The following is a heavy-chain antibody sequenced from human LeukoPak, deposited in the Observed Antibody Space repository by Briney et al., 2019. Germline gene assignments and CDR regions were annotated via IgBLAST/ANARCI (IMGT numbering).Heavy chain of an antibody. CDR2: ISGSDGST. D-gene: IGHD2-15*01. CDR1: GFTFSNYA. Sequence: AGGSLRLSCTASGFTFSNYAMSWVRQAPGKGLEWVSTISGSDGSTYYADSVKGRFTISRDNSKNTLYLQMNSLRVEDTAIYYCAKGRGYCTGGSCYSDYWGQGTLVTVPS. CDR3: AKGRGYCTGGSCYSDY. J-gene: IGHJ4*02. V-gene: IGHV3-23*01.